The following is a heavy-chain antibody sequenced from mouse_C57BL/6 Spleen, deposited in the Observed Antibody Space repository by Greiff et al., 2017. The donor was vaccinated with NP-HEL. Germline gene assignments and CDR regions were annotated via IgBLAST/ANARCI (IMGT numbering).Heavy chain of an antibody. D-gene: IGHD2-3*01. V-gene: IGHV1-72*01. CDR1: GYTFTSYW. J-gene: IGHJ4*01. CDR3: ASPIAIYDGYLYAMDY. Sequence: QVQLKQPGAELVKPGASVKLSCKASGYTFTSYWMHWVKQRPGRGLEWIGRIDPNSGGTKYNEKFKSTATLTVDKPSSTAYMQLSSLTSEDAAVYYCASPIAIYDGYLYAMDYWGKGTSVTVSS. CDR2: IDPNSGGT.